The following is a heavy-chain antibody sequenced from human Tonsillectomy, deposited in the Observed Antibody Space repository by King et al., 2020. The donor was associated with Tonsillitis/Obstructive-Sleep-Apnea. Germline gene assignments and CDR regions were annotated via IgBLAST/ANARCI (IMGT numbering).Heavy chain of an antibody. V-gene: IGHV3-15*01. Sequence: VQLVESGGGLVKPGGSLRLSCAASGFTFSNAWMSWVRQAPGKGLEWVGRIKSKTDGGTTDYAAPVKGGFTISRVDSKNTLYLQMNSLKTEDTAVYYCTTDPPRYCSSTSCYMGEAFDIWGQGTMVTVSS. CDR2: IKSKTDGGTT. D-gene: IGHD2-2*02. J-gene: IGHJ3*02. CDR1: GFTFSNAW. CDR3: TTDPPRYCSSTSCYMGEAFDI.